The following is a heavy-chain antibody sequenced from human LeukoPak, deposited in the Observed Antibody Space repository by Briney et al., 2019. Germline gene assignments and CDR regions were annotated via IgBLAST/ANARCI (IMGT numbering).Heavy chain of an antibody. J-gene: IGHJ4*02. V-gene: IGHV3-23*01. CDR3: AKGRHSFIVVVPAAMAY. D-gene: IGHD2-2*01. CDR2: ISGSGGST. CDR1: GFTFSSYA. Sequence: PGGSLRLSCAASGFTFSSYAMSWVRQAPGKGLEWVSAISGSGGSTYYADSVKGRFTISRDNSKNTLYLQMNSLRAEDTAVYYCAKGRHSFIVVVPAAMAYWGQGTLVTVSS.